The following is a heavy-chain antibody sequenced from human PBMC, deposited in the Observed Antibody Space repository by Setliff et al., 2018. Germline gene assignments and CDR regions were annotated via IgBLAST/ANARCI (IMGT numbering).Heavy chain of an antibody. CDR1: DDSISSRTYY. CDR2: IYTSWST. J-gene: IGHJ6*03. V-gene: IGHV4-61*09. Sequence: PSETLSLTCTVSDDSISSRTYYWSWIRQPAGKGLEWIGHIYTSWSTVYNPSLQSRVTISVDTSKNQFSLRLSSVTAADTAVYYCARVSGFLYIDVWGKGTTVTVSS. D-gene: IGHD3-3*01. CDR3: ARVSGFLYIDV.